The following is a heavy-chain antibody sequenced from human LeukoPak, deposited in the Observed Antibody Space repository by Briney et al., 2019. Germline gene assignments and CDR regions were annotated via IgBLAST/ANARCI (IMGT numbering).Heavy chain of an antibody. D-gene: IGHD3-10*01. J-gene: IGHJ4*02. CDR3: AKVVNYYGSGSPFDY. CDR1: GFPFSSYA. Sequence: GGSLRLSCAASGFPFSSYAMNWVRQAPGKGLEWVSAISGSGSTYYADSVKGRFTISRDNSKNTLYLQMNSLRADDTAVYYCAKVVNYYGSGSPFDYWGQGTLVTVSS. V-gene: IGHV3-23*01. CDR2: ISGSGST.